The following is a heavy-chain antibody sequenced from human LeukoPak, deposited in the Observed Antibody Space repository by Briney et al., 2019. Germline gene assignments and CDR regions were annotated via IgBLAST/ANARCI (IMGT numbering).Heavy chain of an antibody. D-gene: IGHD4/OR15-4a*01. V-gene: IGHV3-23*01. J-gene: IGHJ4*02. CDR3: ADPPNAGY. CDR1: GFTFSNFA. Sequence: GGSLRLSCAASGFTFSNFAMSWVRQAPGKGLEWVSSIGGSDGRTYYAESVQGRFTISRDDSKKTLFLQMNSLRVEDTAVYFCADPPNAGYWGRGALVTVSS. CDR2: IGGSDGRT.